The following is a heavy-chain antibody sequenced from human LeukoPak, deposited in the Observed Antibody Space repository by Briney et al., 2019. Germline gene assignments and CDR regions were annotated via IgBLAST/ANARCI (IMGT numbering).Heavy chain of an antibody. V-gene: IGHV3-23*01. D-gene: IGHD5-18*01. J-gene: IGHJ4*02. CDR1: GVTFSSYA. Sequence: QGGVSLRLSCAASGVTFSSYAMSWVRQAPGKGLEWVSAISSGGDNTYYADSVKGRLTISRDNSKNTLYVQMTSLRAEDTAVYYCAREDATMVLSLDYWGQGALVTVSS. CDR2: ISSGGDNT. CDR3: AREDATMVLSLDY.